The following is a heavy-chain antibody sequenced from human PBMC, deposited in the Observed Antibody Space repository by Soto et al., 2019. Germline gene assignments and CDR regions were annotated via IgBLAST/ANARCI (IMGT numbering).Heavy chain of an antibody. CDR3: ARASVGTESPDY. CDR2: ISYDGSNK. V-gene: IGHV3-30-3*01. CDR1: GFTFSSYA. J-gene: IGHJ4*02. Sequence: QVQLVESGGGVVQSGRSLRLSCAASGFTFSSYAMHWVRQAPGKGLEWVAVISYDGSNKYYADSVKGRFTISRDNSKNTLYLQMNSLRAEDTAVYYCARASVGTESPDYWGQGTLVTVSS. D-gene: IGHD1-1*01.